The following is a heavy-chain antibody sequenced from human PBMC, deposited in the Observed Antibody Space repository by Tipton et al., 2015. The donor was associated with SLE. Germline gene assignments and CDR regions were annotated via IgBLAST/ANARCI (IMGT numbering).Heavy chain of an antibody. CDR1: GGSLRNYH. J-gene: IGHJ3*01. Sequence: TLSLTCTVSGGSLRNYHWTWIRQPPGKGLEWIGNIYISGSTNYNPSLTSRLTISMDTSKNQFSLMVNSVTAADTAVYYCARALDYGSGSPNAFDFWGQGTLVTVSS. V-gene: IGHV4-4*08. D-gene: IGHD3-10*01. CDR3: ARALDYGSGSPNAFDF. CDR2: IYISGST.